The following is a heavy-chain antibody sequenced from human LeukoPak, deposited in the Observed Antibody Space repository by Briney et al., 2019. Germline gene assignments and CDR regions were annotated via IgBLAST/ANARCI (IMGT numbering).Heavy chain of an antibody. D-gene: IGHD3-9*01. Sequence: PGGSLRLSCAASGFTFSSYWVTWVRQAPGKGLEWMASINQDGSENFYVDSVKGRFTISRDNAKNSLYLQMNSLRAEDTAVYYCARAYFDWLSRQYYFDYWGQGTLVTVSS. J-gene: IGHJ4*02. V-gene: IGHV3-7*03. CDR3: ARAYFDWLSRQYYFDY. CDR1: GFTFSSYW. CDR2: INQDGSEN.